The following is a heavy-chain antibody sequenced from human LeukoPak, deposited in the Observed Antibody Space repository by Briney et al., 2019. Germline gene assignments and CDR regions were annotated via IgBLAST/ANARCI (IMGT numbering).Heavy chain of an antibody. CDR3: VKEMGSSQPFDY. J-gene: IGHJ4*02. CDR2: ISASGVNT. V-gene: IGHV3-23*01. CDR1: GFTFGTYG. D-gene: IGHD3-10*01. Sequence: GGSLRLSCAASGFTFGTYGLAWVRQAPGKGLEWVSAISASGVNTYYADSVKGRFSISRDNSKNTLYLQMNSLRAEDTALYYCVKEMGSSQPFDYWGQGTLVTVSS.